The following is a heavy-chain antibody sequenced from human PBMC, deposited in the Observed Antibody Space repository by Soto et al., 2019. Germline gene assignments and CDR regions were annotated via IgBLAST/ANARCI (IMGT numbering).Heavy chain of an antibody. CDR3: ARDRGYYDSSGYYQTNIYYYGMDV. V-gene: IGHV3-23*01. CDR2: ISGSGGST. D-gene: IGHD3-22*01. Sequence: PGGSLRLSCAASGFTFSSYAMSWVRQAPGKGLEWVSAISGSGGSTYYADSVKGRFTISRDNSKNTLYLQMNSLRAEDTAVYYCARDRGYYDSSGYYQTNIYYYGMDVWGQGTTVTVSS. J-gene: IGHJ6*02. CDR1: GFTFSSYA.